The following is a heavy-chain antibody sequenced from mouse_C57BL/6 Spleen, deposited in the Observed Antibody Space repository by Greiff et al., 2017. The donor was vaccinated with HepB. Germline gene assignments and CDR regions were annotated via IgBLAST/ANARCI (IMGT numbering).Heavy chain of an antibody. D-gene: IGHD4-1*02. J-gene: IGHJ1*03. CDR1: GFSLTSYG. CDR3: AKNPSNWEGGYFDV. CDR2: IWSGGST. Sequence: QVQLKQSGPGLVQPSQSLSITCTVSGFSLTSYGVHWVRQPPGKGLEWLGVIWSGGSTDYNAAFISRLSISKDNSKSQVFFKMNSLQADDTAIYYCAKNPSNWEGGYFDVWGTGTTVTVSS. V-gene: IGHV2-4*01.